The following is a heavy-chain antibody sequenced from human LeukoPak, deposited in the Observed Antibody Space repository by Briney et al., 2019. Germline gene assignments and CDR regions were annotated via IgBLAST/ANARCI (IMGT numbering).Heavy chain of an antibody. CDR3: ARALTARGSYDY. D-gene: IGHD3-10*01. Sequence: SETLPLTCTVSGGSITNYFWSWIRQPPGKGLEWIGYVYYSGTANYNPSLKGRVTISLDTSKNQFSLNLNSVTAADTAMYYCARALTARGSYDYWGQGTLVTVSS. CDR1: GGSITNYF. V-gene: IGHV4-59*01. CDR2: VYYSGTA. J-gene: IGHJ4*02.